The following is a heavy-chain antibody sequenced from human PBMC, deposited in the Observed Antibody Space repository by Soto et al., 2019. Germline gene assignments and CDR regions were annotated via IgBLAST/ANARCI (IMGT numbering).Heavy chain of an antibody. V-gene: IGHV3-53*02. CDR1: GFSVTTNY. D-gene: IGHD1-26*01. CDR2: TFTGGST. J-gene: IGHJ6*02. CDR3: AKKPPSSIQGWAFGMDV. Sequence: EVQLVETGGGLIQPGGSLRLSCLASGFSVTTNYMIWVRQPPGKGLEWVSTTFTGGSTHYADSVKGRVSISRDNSKNTVYLQMNNLRVEDTAVYYCAKKPPSSIQGWAFGMDVWGQGTTVSVSS.